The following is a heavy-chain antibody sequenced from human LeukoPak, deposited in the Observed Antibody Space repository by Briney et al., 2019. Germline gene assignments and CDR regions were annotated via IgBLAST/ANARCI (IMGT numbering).Heavy chain of an antibody. Sequence: SETLPHTCTVSGGSISSYYWSWIRQPPGKGLEWIAYISDSGRTNYNPSLKSRVTISVDTSRNQFSLKLTSVTAADTAVYYCASLDSSSWYPWFDPWGQGTVTTVSS. CDR1: GGSISSYY. J-gene: IGHJ5*02. CDR3: ASLDSSSWYPWFDP. CDR2: ISDSGRT. D-gene: IGHD6-13*01. V-gene: IGHV4-59*08.